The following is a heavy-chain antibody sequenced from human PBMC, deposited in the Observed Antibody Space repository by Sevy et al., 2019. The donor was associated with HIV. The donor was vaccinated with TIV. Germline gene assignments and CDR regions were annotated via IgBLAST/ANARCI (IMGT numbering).Heavy chain of an antibody. CDR3: ARDLSVVPAAYYYYGMDV. D-gene: IGHD2-2*01. J-gene: IGHJ6*02. CDR1: GFTFSSYS. Sequence: GGSLRLSCAASGFTFSSYSMNWVRQAPGKGLEWVSSISSSSSYIYYADSVKGRFTISRDNAKISLYLQMNSLRAEDTAVYYCARDLSVVPAAYYYYGMDVWGQGTTVTVSS. CDR2: ISSSSSYI. V-gene: IGHV3-21*03.